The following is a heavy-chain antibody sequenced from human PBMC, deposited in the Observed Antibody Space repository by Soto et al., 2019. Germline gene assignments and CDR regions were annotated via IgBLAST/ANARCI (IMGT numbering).Heavy chain of an antibody. D-gene: IGHD3-10*01. CDR3: ARVWSDMRIYYYYGMDV. V-gene: IGHV1-2*02. CDR1: GYTFTGYY. Sequence: GASVKVSCKASGYTFTGYYMHWVRQAPGQVLEWMGWINPNSGGTNYAQKFQGRVTMTRDTSISTAYMELSRLRSDDTAVYYCARVWSDMRIYYYYGMDVWGQGTTVTVSS. J-gene: IGHJ6*02. CDR2: INPNSGGT.